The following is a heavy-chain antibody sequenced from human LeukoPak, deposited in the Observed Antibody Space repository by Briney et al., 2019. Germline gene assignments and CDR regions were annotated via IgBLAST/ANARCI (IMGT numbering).Heavy chain of an antibody. CDR3: AKDHMSSPVTYGYSFDS. CDR2: ISGSGGST. D-gene: IGHD5-18*01. CDR1: GFTFSSYA. Sequence: SGGSLRLSCAASGFTFSSYAMSWVRQAPGKGLEWVSAISGSGGSTYYGDSVKGRFTISRDNSKNTLYLQMSSLRAEDTAVYYCAKDHMSSPVTYGYSFDSWGQGTLVTVSS. V-gene: IGHV3-23*01. J-gene: IGHJ4*02.